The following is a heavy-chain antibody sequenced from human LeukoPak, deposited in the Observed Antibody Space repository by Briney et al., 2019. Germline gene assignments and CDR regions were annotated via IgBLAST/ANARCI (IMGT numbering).Heavy chain of an antibody. J-gene: IGHJ4*02. CDR1: GGSISSRGYY. CDR3: ARQSTLTRSGSGSYYVDS. D-gene: IGHD3-10*01. CDR2: IYYSGST. V-gene: IGHV4-39*01. Sequence: SETLSLTCTVSGGSISSRGYYWSWIRQPPGKGLECIATIYYSGSTYYNPSLKSRVTISVDTSKNQFSLKLSSVAAADTATYYCARQSTLTRSGSGSYYVDSWGQGTLVTVSS.